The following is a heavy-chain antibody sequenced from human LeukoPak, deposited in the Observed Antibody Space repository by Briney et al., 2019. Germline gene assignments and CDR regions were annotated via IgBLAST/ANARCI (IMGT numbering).Heavy chain of an antibody. J-gene: IGHJ3*02. Sequence: PSETLSLTCTVSGGSIGSDHWNWIRQPPGKGLEWIGCIYYSGRTYYNPSLKSRVTISVDMSKSQFSLRLNSVTAADTAVYYCARKNDFDIWGQGTLVTVSS. CDR2: IYYSGRT. V-gene: IGHV4-59*01. CDR1: GGSIGSDH. CDR3: ARKNDFDI. D-gene: IGHD1-1*01.